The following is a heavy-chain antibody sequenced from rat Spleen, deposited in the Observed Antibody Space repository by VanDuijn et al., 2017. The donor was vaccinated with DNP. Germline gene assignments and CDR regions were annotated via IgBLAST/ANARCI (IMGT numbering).Heavy chain of an antibody. V-gene: IGHV5-22*01. D-gene: IGHD1-11*01. CDR3: ARQGYGHNYVGYFDY. CDR2: ISYDGGSA. CDR1: GFTFSTFP. J-gene: IGHJ2*01. Sequence: EVQLVESGGGLVQPGRSLKLSCAASGFTFSTFPMAWVRQAPTKGLEWVAYISYDGGSAYYGDSVKGRFTISRDNAKSTLYLQMNSLRSEDTATYYCARQGYGHNYVGYFDYWGQGVMVTVSS.